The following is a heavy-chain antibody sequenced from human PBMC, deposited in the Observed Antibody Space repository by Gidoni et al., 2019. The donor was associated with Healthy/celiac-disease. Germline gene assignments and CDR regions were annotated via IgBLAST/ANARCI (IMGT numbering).Heavy chain of an antibody. Sequence: EVQLVESGGGLVQLGGALRLSCAASGVTVSSNYMSWVRQAPGKGLGWVSVIYSGGSTYYADSVKGRFTISRDNSKNTLYLQMNSLRAEDTAVYYCARASDYGDPITYFDYWGQGTLVTVSS. CDR3: ARASDYGDPITYFDY. D-gene: IGHD4-17*01. CDR1: GVTVSSNY. J-gene: IGHJ4*02. V-gene: IGHV3-66*01. CDR2: IYSGGST.